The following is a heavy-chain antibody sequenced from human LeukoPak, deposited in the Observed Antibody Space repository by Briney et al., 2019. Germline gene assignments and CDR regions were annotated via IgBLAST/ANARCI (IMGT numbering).Heavy chain of an antibody. D-gene: IGHD3-22*01. Sequence: ASVKVSCKASGYTFTSYGISWVRQAPGQGLEWMGWISAYNGNTNYAQKLQGRVTLTTDTSTSTAYMELRSLRSDDTAVYYCARDPENYDSSGYYYPYYWGQGTLVTVSS. CDR3: ARDPENYDSSGYYYPYY. V-gene: IGHV1-18*01. CDR1: GYTFTSYG. CDR2: ISAYNGNT. J-gene: IGHJ4*02.